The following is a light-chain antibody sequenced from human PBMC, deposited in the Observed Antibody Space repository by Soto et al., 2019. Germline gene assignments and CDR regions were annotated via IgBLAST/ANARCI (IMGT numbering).Light chain of an antibody. Sequence: EVVFTQSPVTMSLAPCERATLSCRASQSFRGLLAWYQQKPGQAPRLLIYDAYNRATGIPPRFSGSGSGTDFTLTISSLEPEGSAVYYCQQRHMWPITFGQGTRLEIK. CDR3: QQRHMWPIT. V-gene: IGKV3-11*01. CDR2: DAY. CDR1: QSFRGL. J-gene: IGKJ5*01.